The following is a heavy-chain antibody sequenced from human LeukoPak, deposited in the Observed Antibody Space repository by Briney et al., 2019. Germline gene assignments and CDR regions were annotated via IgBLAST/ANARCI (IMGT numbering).Heavy chain of an antibody. D-gene: IGHD6-13*01. CDR2: INPNSGGT. J-gene: IGHJ4*02. Sequence: ASVKVSCKASGYTFTGYYMHWVRQAPGQGLEWTGWINPNSGGTNYAQKFQGRVTMTRDTSISTAYMELSRLRSDDTAVYYCARDPPLYIAAAGRAIFYYWGQGTLVTVSS. CDR3: ARDPPLYIAAAGRAIFYY. CDR1: GYTFTGYY. V-gene: IGHV1-2*02.